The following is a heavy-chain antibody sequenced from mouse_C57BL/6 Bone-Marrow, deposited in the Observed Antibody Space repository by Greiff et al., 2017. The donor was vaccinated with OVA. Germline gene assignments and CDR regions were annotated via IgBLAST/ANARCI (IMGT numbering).Heavy chain of an antibody. J-gene: IGHJ3*01. V-gene: IGHV5-17*01. CDR3: ARKWDRAWFAY. D-gene: IGHD3-3*01. Sequence: EVLLEESGGGLVKPGGSLKLSCAASGFTFSDYGMHWVRQAPEKGLEWVAYISSGSSTIDYADTVKGRFTISRDNAKNTLFLQMTSLRSEDTAMYYCARKWDRAWFAYWGQGTLVTVSA. CDR1: GFTFSDYG. CDR2: ISSGSSTI.